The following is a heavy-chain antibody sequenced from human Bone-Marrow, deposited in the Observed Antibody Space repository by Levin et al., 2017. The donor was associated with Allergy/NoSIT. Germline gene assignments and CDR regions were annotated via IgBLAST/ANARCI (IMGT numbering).Heavy chain of an antibody. J-gene: IGHJ6*02. Sequence: PGGSLRLSCAASGFPFDAYPMTWVRQAPGKGLESVSGISGMGSRTFYADSVKGRFTISRDNSKNTLSLQMNRLRAEDTATYYCARYATFGDFFYYGLDVWGQGTTVTVSS. CDR3: ARYATFGDFFYYGLDV. V-gene: IGHV3-23*01. CDR1: GFPFDAYP. CDR2: ISGMGSRT. D-gene: IGHD3-16*01.